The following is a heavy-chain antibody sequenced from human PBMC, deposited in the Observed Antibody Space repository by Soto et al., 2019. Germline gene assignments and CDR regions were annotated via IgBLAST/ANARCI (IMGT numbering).Heavy chain of an antibody. Sequence: QVQLQESGPGLVKPSETLSLTCTVSGGSISNFYWSWIRQPPGKGPEYIGYIQVGGSTNYNPSLESRVAISVDTSKNQFSLRLTSVTAADTAVYYCARGFGVTTNPPGHWCQGTLVTVSS. D-gene: IGHD4-17*01. V-gene: IGHV4-59*01. J-gene: IGHJ4*02. CDR3: ARGFGVTTNPPGH. CDR2: IQVGGST. CDR1: GGSISNFY.